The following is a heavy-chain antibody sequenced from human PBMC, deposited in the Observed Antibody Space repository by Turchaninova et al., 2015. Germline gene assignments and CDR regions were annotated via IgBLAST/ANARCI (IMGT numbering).Heavy chain of an antibody. CDR1: SASISMYY. V-gene: IGHV4-59*01. J-gene: IGHJ6*02. CDR3: ARGEVEAVAGLIYYYYGMDV. CDR2: IYYSESP. D-gene: IGHD6-19*01. Sequence: QVHLQESGHGLVYPSQTRIMHLTVTSASISMYYWRGVPQPPWKRMKLNADIYYSESPNYNPSRKSRVTISVDTSKNQFSLKLSSVTAADTAVYYCARGEVEAVAGLIYYYYGMDVWGQGTTVTVSS.